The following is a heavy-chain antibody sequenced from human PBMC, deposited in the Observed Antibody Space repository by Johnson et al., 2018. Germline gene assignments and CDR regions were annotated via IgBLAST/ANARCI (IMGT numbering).Heavy chain of an antibody. CDR1: GFILGNFV. J-gene: IGHJ4*02. D-gene: IGHD1-26*01. CDR3: AKDGTFLPFDY. Sequence: VQLVECGGGLVQPGGSLRLSCAASGFILGNFVMSWVRQAPGKGLEWISSLSGSGYRSYSADSVKGRFTISRDNSNKTLFLQMTSLRAEDSAIYYCAKDGTFLPFDYWGQGSLVIVSS. V-gene: IGHV3-23*04. CDR2: LSGSGYRS.